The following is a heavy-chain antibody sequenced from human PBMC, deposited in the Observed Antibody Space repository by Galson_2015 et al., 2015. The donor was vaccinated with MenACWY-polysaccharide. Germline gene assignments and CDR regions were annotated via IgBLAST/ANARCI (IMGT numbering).Heavy chain of an antibody. CDR3: TKAGAKYCRGSSCYFNWFDP. CDR2: INADGSAT. V-gene: IGHV3-74*01. J-gene: IGHJ5*02. Sequence: SLRLSCAVSGFSFSTYWMHWVRHAPGKGLVWVSRINADGSATDYADSVRGRFTISRDNAKNTLYLEMNSLRAEDTAVYYCTKAGAKYCRGSSCYFNWFDPWGQGTLVTVSS. D-gene: IGHD2-15*01. CDR1: GFSFSTYW.